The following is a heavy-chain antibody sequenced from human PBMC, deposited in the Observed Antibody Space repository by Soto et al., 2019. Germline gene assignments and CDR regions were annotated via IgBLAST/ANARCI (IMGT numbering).Heavy chain of an antibody. D-gene: IGHD1-1*01. CDR3: ARRYGYCLDY. CDR1: GGSISSYY. J-gene: IGHJ4*02. CDR2: IYYSGST. Sequence: QVQLQESGPGLVKPSETLSLTCTVSGGSISSYYWSWIRQPPGKGLEWIGYIYYSGSTNYNPSLKSRVAISVDPSKNQLSLNLRSVTAADTAGYYGARRYGYCLDYWGQGTLVTVSS. V-gene: IGHV4-59*08.